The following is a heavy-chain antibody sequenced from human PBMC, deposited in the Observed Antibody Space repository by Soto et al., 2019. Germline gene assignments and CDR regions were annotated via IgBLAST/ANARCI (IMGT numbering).Heavy chain of an antibody. D-gene: IGHD3-10*01. V-gene: IGHV4-39*02. CDR1: GGSISSSSHH. CDR3: AREGGTMAHDY. J-gene: IGHJ4*02. CDR2: IYYSGNT. Sequence: SETLSLTCTVSGGSISSSSHHWAWIRQPPGKGLEWIGSIYYSGNTCHNPSLKSRVTMSVDTSKNHFSLKLNSVTAAGTAVYYCAREGGTMAHDYWGQGTLVTVSS.